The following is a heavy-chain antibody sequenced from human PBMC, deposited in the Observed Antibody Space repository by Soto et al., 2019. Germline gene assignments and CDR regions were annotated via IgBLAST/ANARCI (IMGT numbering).Heavy chain of an antibody. V-gene: IGHV3-23*01. J-gene: IGHJ4*02. Sequence: EVQLLESGGGLVQPGGSLRLSCAASGFTFSSYAMSWVRQAPGKGLEWVSALSGSGGSTNYADSVKGRFTISRVNSKNILNLQMNSLRAEDTAVYYCARDLVAHDFWKFEYWGRGTLVSVSS. CDR3: ARDLVAHDFWKFEY. CDR2: LSGSGGST. CDR1: GFTFSSYA. D-gene: IGHD3-3*01.